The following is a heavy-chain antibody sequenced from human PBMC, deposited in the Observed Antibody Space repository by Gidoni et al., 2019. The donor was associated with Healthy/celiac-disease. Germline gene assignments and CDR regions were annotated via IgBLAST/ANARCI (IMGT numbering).Heavy chain of an antibody. J-gene: IGHJ3*02. CDR2: MSSSGSTI. V-gene: IGHV3-11*01. CDR3: ARDRAAYSWNYGPFLPTDAFDI. D-gene: IGHD1-7*01. CDR1: GFTFRDYY. Sequence: QVQLVESGGGLVKPGGSLRLSCAAAGFTFRDYYMSWISQAPGKGLGWVSYMSSSGSTIYYADSVKGRFTISRDNAKNSLYLQMNSLRAEDTAVYYCARDRAAYSWNYGPFLPTDAFDIWGQGTMVTVSS.